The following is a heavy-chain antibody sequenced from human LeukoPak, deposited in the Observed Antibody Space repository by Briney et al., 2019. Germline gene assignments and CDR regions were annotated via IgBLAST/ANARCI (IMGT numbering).Heavy chain of an antibody. CDR2: IKQDGSEK. J-gene: IGHJ6*03. CDR1: GFTFSSYW. V-gene: IGHV3-7*01. Sequence: PGGSLRLSCAASGFTFSSYWMSWVRQAPGKGLEWVANIKQDGSEKYYVDSVKGRFTISRDNAKNSLYLQMNSLRAEDTAVYYCARDRKLRWLQLSYYYYMDVWGKGTTVTVSS. CDR3: ARDRKLRWLQLSYYYYMDV. D-gene: IGHD5-24*01.